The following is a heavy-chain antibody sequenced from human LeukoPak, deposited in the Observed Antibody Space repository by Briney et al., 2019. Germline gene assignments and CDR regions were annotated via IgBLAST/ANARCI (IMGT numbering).Heavy chain of an antibody. D-gene: IGHD3-3*01. Sequence: GGSLKLSCAASGFTFSIYGMHWVRQAPGKGLEWVAVISYDGSNKYYADSVKGRFTISRDNSKNTLYLQMNSLRAEDTAVYYCAREGYYIDYWGQGTLVTVSS. CDR3: AREGYYIDY. J-gene: IGHJ4*02. CDR1: GFTFSIYG. V-gene: IGHV3-30*03. CDR2: ISYDGSNK.